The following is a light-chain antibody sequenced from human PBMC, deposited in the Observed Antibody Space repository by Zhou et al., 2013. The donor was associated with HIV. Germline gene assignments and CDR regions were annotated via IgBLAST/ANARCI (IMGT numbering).Light chain of an antibody. V-gene: IGKV3-15*01. CDR2: AAS. J-gene: IGKJ4*01. Sequence: EIVMTQSPATLSVSPGERVTLSCRASQSVSSNFAWYQQKPGQAPRLLIYAASTRATDIPARFSGSGSGTDFTLTISSMQSEDFAVYSCQQYNNWPLTFGGGTKVEIK. CDR3: QQYNNWPLT. CDR1: QSVSSN.